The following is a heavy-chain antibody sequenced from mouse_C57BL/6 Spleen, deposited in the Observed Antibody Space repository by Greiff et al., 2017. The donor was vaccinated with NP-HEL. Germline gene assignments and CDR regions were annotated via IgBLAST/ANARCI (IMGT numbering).Heavy chain of an antibody. CDR2: IYPGRGST. CDR1: GYTFTSYW. J-gene: IGHJ2*01. Sequence: QVQLQQPGAELVKPGASVKMSCKASGYTFTSYWITWVKQRPGQGLEWIGDIYPGRGSTNYNEKFKSKATLTVDTSSSTAYMQLSSLTSEDSAVYYCAREGVTTVVATDYWGQGTTLTVSS. V-gene: IGHV1-55*01. D-gene: IGHD1-1*01. CDR3: AREGVTTVVATDY.